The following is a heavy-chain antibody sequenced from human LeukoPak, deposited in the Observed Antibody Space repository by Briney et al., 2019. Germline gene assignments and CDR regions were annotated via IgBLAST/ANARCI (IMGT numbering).Heavy chain of an antibody. CDR2: IYYSGST. D-gene: IGHD1-26*01. J-gene: IGHJ6*03. V-gene: IGHV4-59*12. CDR1: GGSISSYY. Sequence: PSETLSLTCTVSGGSISSYYWHWIRQPPGKGLEWIGYIYYSGSTNYNPSLKSRVTISVDTSKNQFSLKLSSVTAADTAVYYCASCSFGVGATPSYYYYYYMDVWGKGTTVTVSS. CDR3: ASCSFGVGATPSYYYYYYMDV.